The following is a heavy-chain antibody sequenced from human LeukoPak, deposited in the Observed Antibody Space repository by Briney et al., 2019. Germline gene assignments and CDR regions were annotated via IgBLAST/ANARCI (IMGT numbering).Heavy chain of an antibody. CDR2: IWYDGSNK. CDR1: GFTFSSYG. CDR3: ARPRYSSSSYAFDI. D-gene: IGHD6-13*01. Sequence: PGGSLRLSCAASGFTFSSYGMHWARQAPGKGLEWVAVIWYDGSNKYYADSVKGRFTISRDNSKNTLYLQMNSLRAEDTAVYYCARPRYSSSSYAFDIWGQGTMVTVSS. V-gene: IGHV3-33*01. J-gene: IGHJ3*02.